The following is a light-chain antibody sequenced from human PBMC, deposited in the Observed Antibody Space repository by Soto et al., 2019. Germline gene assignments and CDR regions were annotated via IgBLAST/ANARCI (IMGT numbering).Light chain of an antibody. CDR2: VGTGGIVG. CDR3: GADHGSGSNFVWV. J-gene: IGLJ3*02. CDR1: SGYSNYK. V-gene: IGLV9-49*01. Sequence: QAVVTQPPSASASLGVSVTLTCTLSSGYSNYKVDWYQQRPGKGPRFVMRVGTGGIVGSKGDGIPDRFSVLGSGLNRYLTIKNIQEEDGSDYHCGADHGSGSNFVWVFGGGTQLTVL.